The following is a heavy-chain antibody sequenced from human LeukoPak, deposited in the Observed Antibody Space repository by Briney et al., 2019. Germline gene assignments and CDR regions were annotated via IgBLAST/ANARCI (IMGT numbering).Heavy chain of an antibody. CDR2: INHSGST. CDR3: ARVEGSGSYANDY. V-gene: IGHV4-34*01. Sequence: SETLSLTCAVYGGSFSGYYWSWIRQPPGKGPEWIGEINHSGSTNYNPSLKSRVTISVDTSKNQFSLKLSSVTAADTAVYYCARVEGSGSYANDYWGQGTLVTVSS. J-gene: IGHJ4*02. D-gene: IGHD3-10*01. CDR1: GGSFSGYY.